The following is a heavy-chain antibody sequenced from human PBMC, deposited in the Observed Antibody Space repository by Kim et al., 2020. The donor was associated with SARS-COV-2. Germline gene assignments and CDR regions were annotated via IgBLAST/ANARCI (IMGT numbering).Heavy chain of an antibody. D-gene: IGHD3-10*01. Sequence: SVKVSCKASGGTFSSYAISWVRQAPGQGLEWMGGIIPIFGTANYAQKFQGRVTITADESTSTAYMELSSLRSEDTAMYYCASRAGPRGSYYGSGSYSFQQYYYYGMDVWGQGTTVTVSS. J-gene: IGHJ6*02. CDR1: GGTFSSYA. V-gene: IGHV1-69*13. CDR3: ASRAGPRGSYYGSGSYSFQQYYYYGMDV. CDR2: IIPIFGTA.